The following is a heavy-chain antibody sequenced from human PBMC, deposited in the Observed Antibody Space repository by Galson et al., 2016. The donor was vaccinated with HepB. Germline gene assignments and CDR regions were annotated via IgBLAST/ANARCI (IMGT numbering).Heavy chain of an antibody. CDR1: GYTFSSYY. V-gene: IGHV1-46*01. J-gene: IGHJ4*02. CDR3: ASGPYYDFLTGYYPFDY. D-gene: IGHD3-9*01. CDR2: INPSGSNT. Sequence: SVKVSCKASGYTFSSYYVNWVRQAPGQGLEWMGVINPSGSNTTYAQKFQGRVTMTRDASTSTVYMELSSLRSEDTAFYFCASGPYYDFLTGYYPFDYWGQGTLVTVSS.